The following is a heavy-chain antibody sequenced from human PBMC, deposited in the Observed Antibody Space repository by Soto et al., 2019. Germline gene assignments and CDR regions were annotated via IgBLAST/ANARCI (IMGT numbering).Heavy chain of an antibody. Sequence: PSETLSLTCTVSGGSISSYYWSWIRQPPGKGLEWIGYIYYSGSTNYNPSLKSRVTISVDTSKNQFSLKLSSVTAADTAVYYCARGPIYYYYGMDVWGQGNTVTVSS. CDR2: IYYSGST. CDR1: GGSISSYY. J-gene: IGHJ6*02. V-gene: IGHV4-59*01. CDR3: ARGPIYYYYGMDV.